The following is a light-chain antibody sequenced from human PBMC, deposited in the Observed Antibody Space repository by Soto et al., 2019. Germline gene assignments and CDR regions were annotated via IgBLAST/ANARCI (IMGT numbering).Light chain of an antibody. Sequence: DIQMTQSPSSLSASAGDRVTITCRARQGISNFLAWFQQKPGKAPKSLIHEASTVQSGVPSKISGSGWCTDFTLTITNLPPEDSGTYYCQQYDSYPVTFGQGTRLEI. CDR1: QGISNF. J-gene: IGKJ5*01. CDR2: EAS. CDR3: QQYDSYPVT. V-gene: IGKV1-16*02.